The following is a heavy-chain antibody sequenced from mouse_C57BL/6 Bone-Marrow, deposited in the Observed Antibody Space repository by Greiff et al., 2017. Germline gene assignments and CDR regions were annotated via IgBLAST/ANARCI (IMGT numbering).Heavy chain of an antibody. J-gene: IGHJ2*01. CDR3: ERQNYGSSSRDYFDE. Sequence: QVQLQQPGAELVMPGASVKLSCKASGYTFTSYWMHWVKQRPGQGLAWIGEIDPSDSYTNYNQKFKVKFTLNVDQSSSSAYMQLSSLTSEDSAVYYCERQNYGSSSRDYFDEWGQGTTRTVSS. D-gene: IGHD1-1*01. CDR2: IDPSDSYT. CDR1: GYTFTSYW. V-gene: IGHV1-69*01.